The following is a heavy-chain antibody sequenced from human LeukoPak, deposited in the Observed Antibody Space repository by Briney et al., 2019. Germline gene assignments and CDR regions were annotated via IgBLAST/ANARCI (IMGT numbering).Heavy chain of an antibody. V-gene: IGHV4-38-2*02. J-gene: IGHJ6*04. CDR1: GYSLSSGYY. CDR2: IYHSGST. CDR3: ARDGGYYGSGSYYYYYGMDV. D-gene: IGHD3-10*01. Sequence: SETLSLTCAVSGYSLSSGYYWGWIRQPTGKGLEWIGSIYHSGSTYYKPSLKSRVTISVDTSKNQFSLKLSSVTAADTAVYYCARDGGYYGSGSYYYYYGMDVWGKGTTVTVSS.